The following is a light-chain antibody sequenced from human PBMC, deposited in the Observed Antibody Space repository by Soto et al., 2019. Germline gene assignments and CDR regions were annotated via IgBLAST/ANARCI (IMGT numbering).Light chain of an antibody. CDR1: QSISNL. CDR2: DAS. J-gene: IGKJ2*01. Sequence: DIQMTQSPSTLSASVGDRVTITCRASQSISNLLAWYQQKPGKAPKFLIYDASTLESGVPSRFSGSGSGTEFTLTISSLQPDDFATYYCQQYSNYYTFGQGTKLEIK. CDR3: QQYSNYYT. V-gene: IGKV1-5*01.